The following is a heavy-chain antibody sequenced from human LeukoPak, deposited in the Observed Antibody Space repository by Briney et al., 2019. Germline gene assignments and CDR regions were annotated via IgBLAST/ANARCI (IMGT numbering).Heavy chain of an antibody. J-gene: IGHJ4*02. CDR2: IYWKDDK. CDR1: GFSLGTSGGG. D-gene: IGHD3-3*01. V-gene: IGHV2-5*01. Sequence: SGPTLLPPTPTLTLTCTFSGFSLGTSGGGVAWIRQPPEKALEWLTLIYWKDDKYYSQSLKSRLTITKDTSKNQVVLTMTNMDPVDTATYYCAHRGITIFGEVSYYFDYWGQGTLVTVSS. CDR3: AHRGITIFGEVSYYFDY.